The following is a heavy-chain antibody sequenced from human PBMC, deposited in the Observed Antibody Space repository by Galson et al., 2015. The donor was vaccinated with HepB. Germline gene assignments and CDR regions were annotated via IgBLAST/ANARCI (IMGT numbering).Heavy chain of an antibody. Sequence: SLRLSCAASGFTFTRYWMSWVRQAPGKGLEWVANIKQDGSEKYYVDPVKGRFTVSRDNAKNSLYLQMNSPRADDTAVYYCARGERAYDFSDYYYYYYMDVWGKGTTVTVSS. CDR3: ARGERAYDFSDYYYYYYMDV. CDR1: GFTFTRYW. V-gene: IGHV3-7*03. D-gene: IGHD3-3*01. CDR2: IKQDGSEK. J-gene: IGHJ6*03.